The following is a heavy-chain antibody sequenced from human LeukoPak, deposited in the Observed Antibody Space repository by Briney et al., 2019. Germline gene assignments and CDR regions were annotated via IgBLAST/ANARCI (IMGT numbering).Heavy chain of an antibody. V-gene: IGHV3-23*01. Sequence: GGSLRLSCAASGFTFSSFAMNWVRQAPGKGLQWVSSIGGSGDETYYADSVKGRFTISRDNSKNTLYLQMNSLRAEDTALYYCAKPPRIAKSYMDVWGKGTTVTVSS. CDR1: GFTFSSFA. CDR3: AKPPRIAKSYMDV. J-gene: IGHJ6*03. D-gene: IGHD6-13*01. CDR2: IGGSGDET.